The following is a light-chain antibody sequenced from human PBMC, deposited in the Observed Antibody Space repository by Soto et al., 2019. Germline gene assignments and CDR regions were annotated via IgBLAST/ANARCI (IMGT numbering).Light chain of an antibody. CDR1: QSVSSN. V-gene: IGKV3-15*01. Sequence: EIVMTQSPATLSVSPGERATLSCRASQSVSSNLAWYQQKPGQAPRLPMYGASTRATGIPVRFSGSGSGTEFTLTISSLQSEDFAVYYCQQYNDWRTFGQGTKV. J-gene: IGKJ1*01. CDR3: QQYNDWRT. CDR2: GAS.